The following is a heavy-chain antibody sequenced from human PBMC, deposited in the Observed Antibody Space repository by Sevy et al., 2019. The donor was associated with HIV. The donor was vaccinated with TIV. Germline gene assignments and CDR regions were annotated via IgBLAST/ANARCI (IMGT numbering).Heavy chain of an antibody. V-gene: IGHV3-7*01. J-gene: IGHJ6*02. Sequence: GGSLRLSCAASGFTFNSYWMSWVRQAPGKGLEWVANIKQDGSEKYYVDSVKGRFTISRDNSQNSLYLQMNTLRAEDTAVYYCAREGSPNDTYYYYYGMDVWGHGTTATVS. D-gene: IGHD1-1*01. CDR2: IKQDGSEK. CDR3: AREGSPNDTYYYYYGMDV. CDR1: GFTFNSYW.